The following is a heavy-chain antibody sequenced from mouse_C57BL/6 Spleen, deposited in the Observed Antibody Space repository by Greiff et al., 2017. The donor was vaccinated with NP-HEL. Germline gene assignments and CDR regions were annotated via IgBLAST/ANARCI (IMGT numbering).Heavy chain of an antibody. CDR1: GYTFTSYG. D-gene: IGHD1-1*01. Sequence: VQLQQSGAELARPGASVKLSCKASGYTFTSYGISWVKQRTGQGLEWIGEIYPRSGNTYYNEKFKGKATLTADKSSSTAYMELRSLTSEDSAVYFCARPYYYGSRWFAYWGQGTLVTVSA. V-gene: IGHV1-81*01. J-gene: IGHJ3*01. CDR2: IYPRSGNT. CDR3: ARPYYYGSRWFAY.